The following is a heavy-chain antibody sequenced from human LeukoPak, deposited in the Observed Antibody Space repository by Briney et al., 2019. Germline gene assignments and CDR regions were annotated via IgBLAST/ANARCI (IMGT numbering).Heavy chain of an antibody. J-gene: IGHJ5*02. CDR3: ARDKITGTTRGWFDP. Sequence: GGSLRLSCAASGFTVSSYSMNWVRQAPGKGLEWVSSISSSSSYIYYADSVKGRFTISRDNAKNSLYLQMNSLRAEDTAVYYCARDKITGTTRGWFDPWGQGTLVTVSS. CDR1: GFTVSSYS. CDR2: ISSSSSYI. V-gene: IGHV3-21*04. D-gene: IGHD1-20*01.